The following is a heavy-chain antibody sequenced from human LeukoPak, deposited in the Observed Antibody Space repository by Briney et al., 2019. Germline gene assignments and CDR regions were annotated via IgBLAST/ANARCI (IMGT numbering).Heavy chain of an antibody. CDR3: ARDSSSYFDY. J-gene: IGHJ4*02. CDR2: ISYDGSNK. CDR1: GFTFSSYA. V-gene: IGHV3-30-3*01. D-gene: IGHD6-13*01. Sequence: GGSLRLSCAASGFTFSSYAMHWVRQAPGKGLEWVAVISYDGSNKYYADSVKGRFTISRDNSKNTLYLQMNSLRAEDTAVYYCARDSSSYFDYWGQGTLVTVSS.